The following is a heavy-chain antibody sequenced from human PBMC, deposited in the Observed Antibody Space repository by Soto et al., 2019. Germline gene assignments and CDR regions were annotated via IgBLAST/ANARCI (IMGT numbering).Heavy chain of an antibody. Sequence: EVQLLESGGGLVQPGGSLRLSCAASGFTFSSYAMRWVRQAPVKGLEWVSAISGSGDSTYYADSVKVRFTISRDNSKNTLYLQMNSLRAEDTAVYYSARRGSGSYYDYWGQGTLVTVSS. CDR2: ISGSGDST. CDR3: ARRGSGSYYDY. J-gene: IGHJ4*02. D-gene: IGHD1-26*01. CDR1: GFTFSSYA. V-gene: IGHV3-23*01.